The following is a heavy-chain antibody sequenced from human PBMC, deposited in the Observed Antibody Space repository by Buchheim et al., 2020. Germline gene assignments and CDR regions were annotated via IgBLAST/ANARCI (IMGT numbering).Heavy chain of an antibody. CDR2: VGMAGDT. Sequence: EVPLVESGGGLVQPGGSLRLSCAASGFTFSSYDMQWVRQVSGKGLEWVSAVGMAGDTHYSGSVRGRFTISRDNAKNSVYLQMNNLRAGDTAVYYCARDPSGRGMDVWGQGT. V-gene: IGHV3-13*04. J-gene: IGHJ6*02. CDR1: GFTFSSYD. CDR3: ARDPSGRGMDV.